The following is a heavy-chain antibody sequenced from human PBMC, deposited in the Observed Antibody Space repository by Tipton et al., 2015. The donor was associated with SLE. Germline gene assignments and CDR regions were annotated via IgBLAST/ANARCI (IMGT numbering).Heavy chain of an antibody. Sequence: SLRLSCVASGFTFDDYGMGWVRQAPGKGLEWLSGINWSGGSTEYGDSVKGRFTISRDNAKNSLYLQMNSLRAEDTAVYYCARDNRVDSALGLDYWGQGTLVTVSS. V-gene: IGHV3-20*04. J-gene: IGHJ4*02. CDR2: INWSGGST. CDR3: ARDNRVDSALGLDY. D-gene: IGHD1-26*01. CDR1: GFTFDDYG.